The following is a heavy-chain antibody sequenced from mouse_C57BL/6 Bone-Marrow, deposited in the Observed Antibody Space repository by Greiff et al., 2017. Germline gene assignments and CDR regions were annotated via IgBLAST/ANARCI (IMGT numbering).Heavy chain of an antibody. D-gene: IGHD1-1*02. CDR1: GYTFTSYW. CDR3: ARRDYPWVAY. J-gene: IGHJ3*01. V-gene: IGHV1-59*01. CDR2: IDPSDSYT. Sequence: QVQLQQPGAELVRPGTSVKLSCKASGYTFTSYWMHWVKQRPGQGLEWIGVIDPSDSYTNYNQKFKGKATLTVDTSSSTAYMQLSSLTSEDSTVYYCARRDYPWVAYWGQGTLVTVSA.